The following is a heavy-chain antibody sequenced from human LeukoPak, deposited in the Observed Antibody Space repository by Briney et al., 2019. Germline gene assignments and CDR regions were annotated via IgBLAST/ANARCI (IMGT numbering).Heavy chain of an antibody. CDR2: IYTSGST. J-gene: IGHJ5*02. Sequence: PSETLSLTCTVSGGSISSYYWSWIRQPAGKGLEWIGRIYTSGSTNYNPSLKSRVTMSVDTSKNQFSLKLSSVTAADTAVYYCAREGRYYDILTGYTMYNWFDPWGQGTLVTVSS. V-gene: IGHV4-4*07. CDR1: GGSISSYY. CDR3: AREGRYYDILTGYTMYNWFDP. D-gene: IGHD3-9*01.